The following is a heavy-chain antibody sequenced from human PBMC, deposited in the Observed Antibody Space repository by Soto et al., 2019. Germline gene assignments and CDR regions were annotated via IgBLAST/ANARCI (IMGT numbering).Heavy chain of an antibody. CDR2: INHSGST. CDR3: ARVYRCYCSDY. V-gene: IGHV4-34*01. D-gene: IGHD2-8*01. J-gene: IGHJ4*02. Sequence: QVQLQQWGAGLLKPSETLSLTGAVCGGSFSGYYWSWIRQPPGKGLEWIGEINHSGSTNYNSSLKSRVTISVDTSRYQFSLKLSSVTAADTAVYYCARVYRCYCSDYWGQGTLVTVSS. CDR1: GGSFSGYY.